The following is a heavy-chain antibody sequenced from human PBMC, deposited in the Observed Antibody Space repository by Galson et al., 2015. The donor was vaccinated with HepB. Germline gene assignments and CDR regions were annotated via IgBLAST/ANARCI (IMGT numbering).Heavy chain of an antibody. CDR2: ITSSSNTI. CDR1: GFTFSSYS. CDR3: ASNYGDYRPHYFYYYGLNV. Sequence: SLRLSCAASGFTFSSYSMNWVRQAPGKGLEWISYITSSSNTIYYTDSVKGRFTISRDNANNSLYLQMNSLRDEDTAVYYCASNYGDYRPHYFYYYGLNVRGQGTTVTVSS. V-gene: IGHV3-48*02. D-gene: IGHD4-17*01. J-gene: IGHJ6*02.